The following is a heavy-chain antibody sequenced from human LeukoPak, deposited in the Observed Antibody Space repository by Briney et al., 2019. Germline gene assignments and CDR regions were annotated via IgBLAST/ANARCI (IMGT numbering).Heavy chain of an antibody. CDR2: INPNSGGT. CDR3: ARAPLTIVVVPAAPWYFDY. Sequence: ASVKVSCKASGYTFTGYYMHWVRQAPGQGLEWMGWINPNSGGTNYAQKFQGRVTMTRDTSIRTAYMELSRLRSDDTAVYYCARAPLTIVVVPAAPWYFDYWGQGTLVTVSS. CDR1: GYTFTGYY. V-gene: IGHV1-2*02. J-gene: IGHJ4*02. D-gene: IGHD2-2*01.